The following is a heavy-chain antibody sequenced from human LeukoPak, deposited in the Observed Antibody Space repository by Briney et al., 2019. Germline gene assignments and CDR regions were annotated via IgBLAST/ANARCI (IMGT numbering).Heavy chain of an antibody. V-gene: IGHV3-23*01. CDR1: GFRFSSYA. D-gene: IGHD2-8*02. CDR2: ISGSGVST. CDR3: AGESLVAARGWFDP. J-gene: IGHJ5*02. Sequence: GGSLRLSCAASGFRFSSYAMSWVRQAPGKGLEWVSAISGSGVSTYYADSVKGRFTVSRDNSKNTLYLQMNSLRAEDTAVYYCAGESLVAARGWFDPWGQGTLVTVSS.